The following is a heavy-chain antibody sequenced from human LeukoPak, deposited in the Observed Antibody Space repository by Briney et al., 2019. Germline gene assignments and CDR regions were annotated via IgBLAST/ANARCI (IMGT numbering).Heavy chain of an antibody. Sequence: GGSLRLSCAASGFRFRDYTMNWVRQASGKGLEWLASISSSSSYIYFADSVRSRFTISRDNAKNSLYLQMNSLRAEDTAVYYCAKDSPSRTATTEVPVDCWGQGTLVTVSS. V-gene: IGHV3-21*01. D-gene: IGHD1/OR15-1a*01. CDR1: GFRFRDYT. CDR2: ISSSSSYI. J-gene: IGHJ4*02. CDR3: AKDSPSRTATTEVPVDC.